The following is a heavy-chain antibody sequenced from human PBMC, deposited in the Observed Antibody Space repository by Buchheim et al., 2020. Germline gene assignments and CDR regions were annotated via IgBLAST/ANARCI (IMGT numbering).Heavy chain of an antibody. CDR1: GFTFGDYA. CDR2: IRSKAYGGTT. J-gene: IGHJ4*02. CDR3: TSEYYYDSSGYYYGGHYFDY. V-gene: IGHV3-49*03. Sequence: EVQLVESGGGLVQPGRSLRLSCTASGFTFGDYAMSWFRQAPGKGLEWVGFIRSKAYGGTTEYAASVKGRFTISRDDSKSIAYLQMNSLKTEDTAVYYCTSEYYYDSSGYYYGGHYFDYWGQGTL. D-gene: IGHD3-22*01.